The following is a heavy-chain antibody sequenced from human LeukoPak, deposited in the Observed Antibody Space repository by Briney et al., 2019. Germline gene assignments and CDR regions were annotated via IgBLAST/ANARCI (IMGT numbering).Heavy chain of an antibody. D-gene: IGHD3-22*01. CDR3: ARDSRNYYDSRGGGDEAFDI. CDR2: INPNSGGA. V-gene: IGHV1-2*02. J-gene: IGHJ3*02. CDR1: GYTFTGYH. Sequence: GASVKVSCKTSGYTFTGYHIQWVRQAPGQGLEWMGWINPNSGGASYVQKFQGRVTMTSDTSISTAYMELSSLRSDDTAVYYCARDSRNYYDSRGGGDEAFDIWGQGTMVTVSS.